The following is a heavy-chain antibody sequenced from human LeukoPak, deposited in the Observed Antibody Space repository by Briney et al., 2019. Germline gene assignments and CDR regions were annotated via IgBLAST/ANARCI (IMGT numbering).Heavy chain of an antibody. Sequence: ASVKVSCKASGYTFTNYAIHWVRQAPGQRLEWMGWINAGNGNTKYSQKFQGRVTITRDTSANTAYMELRSLRSEDTAVYYCARAGICASCYLIGPVDWGQGTLVTVSS. CDR3: ARAGICASCYLIGPVD. CDR1: GYTFTNYA. CDR2: INAGNGNT. J-gene: IGHJ4*02. V-gene: IGHV1-3*01. D-gene: IGHD2-2*01.